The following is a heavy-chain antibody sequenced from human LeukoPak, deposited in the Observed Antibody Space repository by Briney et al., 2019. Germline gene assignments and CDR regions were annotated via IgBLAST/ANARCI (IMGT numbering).Heavy chain of an antibody. CDR2: ISISSIYI. D-gene: IGHD6-13*01. CDR1: VFTFSSHS. CDR3: ARDGAAAGTFDY. V-gene: IGHV3-21*01. Sequence: GGSLRLSCAASVFTFSSHSMNWVRQAPGKGLEWVSSISISSIYIYYADSMKGRFTIRRDNAKTSLYLQINSLRAEDTAVYYCARDGAAAGTFDYWGQGTLVTVSS. J-gene: IGHJ4*02.